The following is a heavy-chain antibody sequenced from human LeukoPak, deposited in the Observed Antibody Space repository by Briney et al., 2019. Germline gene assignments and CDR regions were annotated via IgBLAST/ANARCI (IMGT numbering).Heavy chain of an antibody. J-gene: IGHJ5*02. CDR3: ARRSSSWKNWFDP. CDR2: INYSGST. Sequence: SETLSLTCAVYGGSFSGYYWTWIRQPPGKGLEWIGEINYSGSTNYNPSLKSRVTISVDTSKNQFSLKVSSVTAADTAVYYCARRSSSWKNWFDPWGQGTLVTVSS. CDR1: GGSFSGYY. V-gene: IGHV4-34*01. D-gene: IGHD6-13*01.